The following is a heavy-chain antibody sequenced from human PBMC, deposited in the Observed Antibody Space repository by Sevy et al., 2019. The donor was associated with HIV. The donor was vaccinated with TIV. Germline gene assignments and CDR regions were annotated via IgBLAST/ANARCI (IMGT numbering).Heavy chain of an antibody. CDR3: ARNLKNDY. Sequence: GGSLRLSCVASGFTFSTYNMNWVRQAPGKGLEWVSYISSTSNTIYYADSVKGRFTISRDNAKNSLFLQMNSLRDEDTAVYYCARNLKNDYWGQGTLVTVSS. CDR2: ISSTSNTI. V-gene: IGHV3-48*02. J-gene: IGHJ4*02. CDR1: GFTFSTYN.